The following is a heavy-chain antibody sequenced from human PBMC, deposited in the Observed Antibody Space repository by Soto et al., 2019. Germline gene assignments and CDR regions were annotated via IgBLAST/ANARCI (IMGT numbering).Heavy chain of an antibody. J-gene: IGHJ3*02. CDR1: GFTVSSHA. D-gene: IGHD2-15*01. V-gene: IGHV3-23*01. Sequence: EVQVLESGGGLVQPGGSLRLSCEGSGFTVSSHAMTWIRQAPGKGPEWVSTITADGGTYYADSVKGRFAMSRDTSESTLYLQMNSLGAEDTAAYYSAPHVSCSGGSCQYDAFAIRGQGTMVTVSS. CDR2: ITADGGT. CDR3: APHVSCSGGSCQYDAFAI.